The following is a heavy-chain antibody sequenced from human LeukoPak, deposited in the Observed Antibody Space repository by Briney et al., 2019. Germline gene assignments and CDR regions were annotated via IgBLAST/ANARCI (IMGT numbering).Heavy chain of an antibody. Sequence: ASVKVSCKTSGYTFTSYGISWVRQAPGQGLEWMGRISAYNGNTNYAQKLQGRVTMTTDTSTSTAYMELRSLRSDDTAVYYCARDLGRSGSYENFDYWGQGTLVTVSS. J-gene: IGHJ4*02. D-gene: IGHD1-26*01. CDR2: ISAYNGNT. CDR3: ARDLGRSGSYENFDY. V-gene: IGHV1-18*01. CDR1: GYTFTSYG.